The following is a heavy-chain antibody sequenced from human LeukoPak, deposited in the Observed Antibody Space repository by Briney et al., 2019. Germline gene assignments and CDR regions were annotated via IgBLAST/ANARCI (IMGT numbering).Heavy chain of an antibody. J-gene: IGHJ5*02. CDR2: INPNSGGT. D-gene: IGHD2-2*01. CDR1: GYTFTGYY. Sequence: ASVKVSCKASGYTFTGYYMHWVRQAPGQGLEWMGWINPNSGGTNYAQKFQGRVTMTGDTSISTAYMELSRLRSDDTAVYYCARAPVIVVVPAAIRGIYWFDPWGQGTLVTVSS. CDR3: ARAPVIVVVPAAIRGIYWFDP. V-gene: IGHV1-2*02.